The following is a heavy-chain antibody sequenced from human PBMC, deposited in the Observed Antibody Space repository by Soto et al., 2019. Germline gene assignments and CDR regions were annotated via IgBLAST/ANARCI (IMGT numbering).Heavy chain of an antibody. J-gene: IGHJ6*02. Sequence: GGSLRLCCAASGCTFSSYGMHWVRQAPGKGLEWVAVIWYDGSNKYYADSVKGRFTISRDNSKNTLYLQMNSLRAEDTAVYYCARDAYSSGWYGVLGYYYYGMDVWGQGTTVTVSS. CDR2: IWYDGSNK. D-gene: IGHD6-19*01. V-gene: IGHV3-33*01. CDR3: ARDAYSSGWYGVLGYYYYGMDV. CDR1: GCTFSSYG.